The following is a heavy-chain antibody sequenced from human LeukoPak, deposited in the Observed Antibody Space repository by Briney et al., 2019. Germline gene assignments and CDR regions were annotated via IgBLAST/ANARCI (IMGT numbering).Heavy chain of an antibody. J-gene: IGHJ6*03. V-gene: IGHV4-39*01. CDR1: GGSISSNSYY. CDR2: IYYSGST. CDR3: ARRRYYGSGSFAYYFYYMDV. Sequence: SETLSLTCAVSGGSISSNSYYWGWIRQPPGKGPEWVGRIYYSGSTYYNPSLKSRVTISVDTSKNQFSLKLSSVTAADTAVYYCARRRYYGSGSFAYYFYYMDVWGKGTTVTISS. D-gene: IGHD3-10*01.